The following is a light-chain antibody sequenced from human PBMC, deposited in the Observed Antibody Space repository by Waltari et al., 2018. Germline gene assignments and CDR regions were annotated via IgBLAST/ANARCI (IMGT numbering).Light chain of an antibody. CDR2: DAS. J-gene: IGKJ4*01. CDR3: QQRTDWPPLT. Sequence: EIVLTQSPATLSLSPGEIATLSCRASQRFGTYLAWSQQKPGQAPRLLIADASDRASGIPARFSGSGSGTDFTLTISSLEPEDFAIYYCQQRTDWPPLTFGGGTKVEIK. V-gene: IGKV3-11*01. CDR1: QRFGTY.